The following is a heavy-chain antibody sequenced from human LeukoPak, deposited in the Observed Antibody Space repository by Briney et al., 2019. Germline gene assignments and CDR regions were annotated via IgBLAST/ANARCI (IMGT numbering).Heavy chain of an antibody. CDR3: ARDRIAVGFGY. CDR2: ISYDGSNK. Sequence: GGSLRLSCAASGFTFSSYGMHWVRQAPGKGLEWVAVISYDGSNKYYADSVKGRFTISRDNAKNSLYLQMNSLRAEDTAVYYCARDRIAVGFGYWGQGTLVTVSS. V-gene: IGHV3-30*03. CDR1: GFTFSSYG. D-gene: IGHD6-19*01. J-gene: IGHJ4*02.